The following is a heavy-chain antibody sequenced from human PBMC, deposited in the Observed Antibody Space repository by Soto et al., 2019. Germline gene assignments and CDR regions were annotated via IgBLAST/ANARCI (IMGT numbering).Heavy chain of an antibody. CDR1: DGSISSGGYY. Sequence: SETLSLTCSVSDGSISSGGYYWSWIRQHSGKGLEWIGYIYYSGSTYYNPSLKSRVTISVDTSKNQFSLKLSSVTAADTAVYYCARYCSGGSCYIGDDAFDIWGQGTMVTVSS. CDR3: ARYCSGGSCYIGDDAFDI. J-gene: IGHJ3*02. V-gene: IGHV4-31*03. CDR2: IYYSGST. D-gene: IGHD2-15*01.